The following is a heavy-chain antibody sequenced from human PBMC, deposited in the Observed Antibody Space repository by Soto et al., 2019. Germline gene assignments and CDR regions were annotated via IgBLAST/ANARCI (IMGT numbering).Heavy chain of an antibody. CDR2: ISDRGDTT. Sequence: PGGSLRLSCAASGFTISSNAMYWVRQAPGEGLEWVSGISDRGDTTHYADSVKGRFTISRDTSKNTLYLQLNTLRADDTAVYYCAKDKPGTTSFDYWGQGTLVTVSS. J-gene: IGHJ4*02. CDR1: GFTISSNA. D-gene: IGHD1-1*01. CDR3: AKDKPGTTSFDY. V-gene: IGHV3-23*01.